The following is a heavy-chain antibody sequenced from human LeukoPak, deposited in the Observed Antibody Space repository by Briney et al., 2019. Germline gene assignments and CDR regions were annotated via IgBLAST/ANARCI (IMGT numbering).Heavy chain of an antibody. CDR2: ISSSGSTI. Sequence: GGSLRLSCAASGFTFSSYEMNWVRQAPGKGLEWVSYISSSGSTIYYADSVKGRFTISRDNAKNSLYLQMNSLRAEDTAVYYCAKLYSSSWYGDAFDIWGQGTMVTVSS. CDR1: GFTFSSYE. D-gene: IGHD6-13*01. V-gene: IGHV3-48*03. CDR3: AKLYSSSWYGDAFDI. J-gene: IGHJ3*02.